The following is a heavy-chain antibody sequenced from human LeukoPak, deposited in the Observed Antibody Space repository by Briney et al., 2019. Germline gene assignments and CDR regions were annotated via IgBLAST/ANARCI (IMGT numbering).Heavy chain of an antibody. D-gene: IGHD2-2*01. J-gene: IGHJ4*02. CDR3: ARDPCHGALDY. V-gene: IGHV3-7*03. CDR1: GFTFSSYW. CDR2: IKQDGTEE. Sequence: GGSLRLSCAASGFTFSSYWMSWVRRAPGKGLEWVANIKQDGTEEYYVDSVRGRFSISKDNAKNSLYLQMNSLRAEDTAVYYCARDPCHGALDYWGQGALVTVSS.